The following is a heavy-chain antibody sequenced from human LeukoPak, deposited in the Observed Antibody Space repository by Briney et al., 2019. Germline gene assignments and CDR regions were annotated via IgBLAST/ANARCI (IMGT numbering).Heavy chain of an antibody. D-gene: IGHD5-12*01. J-gene: IGHJ4*02. V-gene: IGHV3-11*06. CDR3: ARGRRGLRLSNFVYLLFGY. CDR2: IRSISSNT. Sequence: GGSLRLSCVASGLIVNSSAMSWDRQAAGRGRGWVSYIRSISSNTYHADSVAESFTICRHNPKNSLCLQMNRLRTTHPGVYDCARGRRGLRLSNFVYLLFGYWGQGTLVTVSS. CDR1: GLIVNSSA.